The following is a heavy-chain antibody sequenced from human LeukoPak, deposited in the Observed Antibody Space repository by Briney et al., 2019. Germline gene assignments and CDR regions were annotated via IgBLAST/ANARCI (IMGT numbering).Heavy chain of an antibody. CDR2: INHSGST. J-gene: IGHJ4*02. Sequence: PSETLSLTCAVYGGSFSGYYWSWIRQPPGKGLEWIGEINHSGSTNYNPSLKSRVTISVDTSKNQFSLKLSSVTAADTAVYYCARGRAPSFSTKPTRAPTVDYWGQGTLVTVSS. D-gene: IGHD2/OR15-2a*01. CDR3: ARGRAPSFSTKPTRAPTVDY. V-gene: IGHV4-34*01. CDR1: GGSFSGYY.